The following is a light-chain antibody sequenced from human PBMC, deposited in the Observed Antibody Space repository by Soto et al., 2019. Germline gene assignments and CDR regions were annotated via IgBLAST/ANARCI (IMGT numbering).Light chain of an antibody. CDR3: SSYTSSSTVV. Sequence: QSALTQPASVSGSPGQSITISCTGTSSDVGGYNYVSWHQQHPGKAPKLMIYEVSNRPSGVSNRFSGSKSGNTASLTISGLQAEDEADYCCSSYTSSSTVVFGGGTKLTVL. V-gene: IGLV2-14*01. CDR2: EVS. CDR1: SSDVGGYNY. J-gene: IGLJ2*01.